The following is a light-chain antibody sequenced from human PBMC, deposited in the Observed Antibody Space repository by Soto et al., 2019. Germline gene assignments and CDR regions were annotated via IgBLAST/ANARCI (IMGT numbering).Light chain of an antibody. CDR1: SSKIGNNY. V-gene: IGLV1-51*02. Sequence: QSVLTQPPSVSAAPGQKVTISRSGSSSKIGNNYVSWYQRLPGTAPKLLIYENNKRPSGIPDRFSGSKSGTSATLGITGLQTGDEADYYCGTWDSSLSAPFVFGNGTKVTVL. J-gene: IGLJ1*01. CDR3: GTWDSSLSAPFV. CDR2: ENN.